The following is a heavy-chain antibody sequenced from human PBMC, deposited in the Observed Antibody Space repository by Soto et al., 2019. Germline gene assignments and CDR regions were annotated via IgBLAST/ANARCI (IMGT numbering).Heavy chain of an antibody. J-gene: IGHJ4*02. V-gene: IGHV1-3*01. D-gene: IGHD5-18*01. CDR2: MNAGVGNT. CDR1: GYTFTDYA. Sequence: HVALVQSGADVKKPGASVTISCKASGYTFTDYALHWVRQAPGQRLEWMGRMNAGVGNTLYSQKFQGSITITRDKSASPAYTELNSLKSEDTDIYYCARDTGYTFGALNYWGPGTLVTVSS. CDR3: ARDTGYTFGALNY.